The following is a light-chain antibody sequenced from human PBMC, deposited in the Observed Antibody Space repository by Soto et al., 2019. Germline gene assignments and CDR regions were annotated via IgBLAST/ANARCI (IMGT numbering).Light chain of an antibody. Sequence: EIVLTQSPGTLPLSAGGGATLSCRASQSVSNNYVAWYQQRAGQAPRLLIHGASSRATGIPERISGSGSGTDFTLTIRELEPEDFAVYYCQQYCCEPLTFGGGDKVEL. V-gene: IGKV3-20*01. J-gene: IGKJ4*01. CDR3: QQYCCEPLT. CDR2: GAS. CDR1: QSVSNNY.